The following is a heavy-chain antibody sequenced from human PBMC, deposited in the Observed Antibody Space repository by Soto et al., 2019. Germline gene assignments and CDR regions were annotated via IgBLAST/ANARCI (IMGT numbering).Heavy chain of an antibody. CDR1: AISFNTYG. CDR2: VTVTGGSNT. CDR3: AKDSNKYSSSLRGRYFDY. D-gene: IGHD4-4*01. J-gene: IGHJ4*02. Sequence: VGSLRLSCAASAISFNTYGVTWVRQAPGKGLEWVSTVTVTGGSNTFYADSVKGRFTISRDNSKNTLLLQMNSLGAEDTAVYYCAKDSNKYSSSLRGRYFDYWGQGIGVTVSS. V-gene: IGHV3-23*01.